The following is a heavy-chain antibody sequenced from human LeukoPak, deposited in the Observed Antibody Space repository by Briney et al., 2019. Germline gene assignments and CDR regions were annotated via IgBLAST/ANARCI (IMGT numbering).Heavy chain of an antibody. J-gene: IGHJ4*02. CDR2: ISWNSGYI. V-gene: IGHV3-9*01. D-gene: IGHD6-19*01. Sequence: TGRCLRLSCAASGFTFDNYAMHWVRQAPGKGLEWLSIISWNSGYIGYADSVKGRFTISRDNAKKSLDLQMNSLRAEDTAFYYCAKVRGTYSSGYFFDYWGQGTLVTVSS. CDR1: GFTFDNYA. CDR3: AKVRGTYSSGYFFDY.